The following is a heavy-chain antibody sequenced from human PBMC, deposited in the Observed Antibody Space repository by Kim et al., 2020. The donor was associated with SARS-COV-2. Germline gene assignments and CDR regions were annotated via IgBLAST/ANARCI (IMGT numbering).Heavy chain of an antibody. D-gene: IGHD6-13*01. CDR3: ARDHPSGAYGSSWLKPYFDP. Sequence: SETLSLTCTVSGGSISSYYWSWIRQPAGKGLEWIGRIYTSGSTNYNPSLKSRVTMSVDTSKNQFSLKLSSVTAADTAVYYCARDHPSGAYGSSWLKPYFDPWGQGTLVTVSS. V-gene: IGHV4-4*07. CDR2: IYTSGST. CDR1: GGSISSYY. J-gene: IGHJ5*02.